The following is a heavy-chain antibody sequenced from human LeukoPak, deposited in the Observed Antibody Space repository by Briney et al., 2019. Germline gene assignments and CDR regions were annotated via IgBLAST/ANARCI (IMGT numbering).Heavy chain of an antibody. CDR2: ISAYNGNT. D-gene: IGHD2-2*01. V-gene: IGHV1-18*01. J-gene: IGHJ6*02. CDR3: ARDGDWCSSTSCYSSYYYYYGMDV. CDR1: GYTFTSYG. Sequence: GASVKVSCKASGYTFTSYGISWVRRAPGQGLEWMGWISAYNGNTNYAQKLQGRVTMTTDTSTSTAYMELRSLRSDDTAVYYCARDGDWCSSTSCYSSYYYYYGMDVWGQGTTVTVSS.